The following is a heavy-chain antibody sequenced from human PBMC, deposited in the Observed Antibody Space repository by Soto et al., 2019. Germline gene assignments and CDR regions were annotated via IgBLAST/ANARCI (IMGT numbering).Heavy chain of an antibody. CDR2: ISFDGDNK. CDR1: GFTFSTFG. D-gene: IGHD4-4*01. CDR3: VKELYDYNYMYYFDL. J-gene: IGHJ4*02. V-gene: IGHV3-30*18. Sequence: VQLVESGGGVVQPGKSLRLSCAASGFTFSTFGIHWVRQAPGKGLEWVAVISFDGDNKYYADSVKGRFTISRDNSRNTVYLQMNSLSHDDTAVYHCVKELYDYNYMYYFDLWGQGTLVTVSS.